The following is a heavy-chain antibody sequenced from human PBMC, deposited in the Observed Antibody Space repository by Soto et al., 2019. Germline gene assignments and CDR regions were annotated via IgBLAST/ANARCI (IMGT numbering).Heavy chain of an antibody. D-gene: IGHD6-13*01. V-gene: IGHV4-30-2*01. Sequence: PSETLSLTCAVSGGSISSGGYSWSWIRQPPGKGLEWIGYISHTGSTYYNPSLKSRVTISVDRSKNQSSLKLSSVTAADTAVYYCARQLIYWGQGNLVTGLL. CDR2: ISHTGST. CDR1: GGSISSGGYS. CDR3: ARQLIY. J-gene: IGHJ4*02.